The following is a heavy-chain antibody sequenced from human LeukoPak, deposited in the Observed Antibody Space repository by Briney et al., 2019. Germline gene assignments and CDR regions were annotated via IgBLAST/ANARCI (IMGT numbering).Heavy chain of an antibody. J-gene: IGHJ4*02. CDR1: GFTFSSYG. Sequence: GRSLRLSRAASGFTFSSYGMHWVRQAPGKGLEWVAVISYDGSNKYYADSVKGRFTISRDNSKNTLYLQMNSLRAEDTAVYYCAATVAGITFDYWGQGTLVTVSS. D-gene: IGHD6-19*01. CDR3: AATVAGITFDY. CDR2: ISYDGSNK. V-gene: IGHV3-30*03.